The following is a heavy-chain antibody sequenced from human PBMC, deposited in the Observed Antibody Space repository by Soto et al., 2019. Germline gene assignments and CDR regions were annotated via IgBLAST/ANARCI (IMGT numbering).Heavy chain of an antibody. CDR1: GFTLTRSA. J-gene: IGHJ5*02. D-gene: IGHD6-19*01. CDR2: ISAGGGGT. Sequence: GGSLRLSCAGSGFTLTRSAVSWVRQAPGKGLEWVSGISAGGGGTYYADSVKGRFTISRDNSKNTLYLQMNSLRAEDTAVYYCAKDGSVWSLYNWFDPWGQGTLVTVSS. CDR3: AKDGSVWSLYNWFDP. V-gene: IGHV3-23*01.